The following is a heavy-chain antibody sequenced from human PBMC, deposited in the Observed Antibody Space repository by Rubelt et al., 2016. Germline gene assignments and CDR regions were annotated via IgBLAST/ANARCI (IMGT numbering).Heavy chain of an antibody. J-gene: IGHJ4*02. D-gene: IGHD1-26*01. CDR3: ARDGSEWSREY. Sequence: APGKGLEWVSTIVYSGDSQYYADSVKGRFTISRDKARNSLFLQMNTLRADDTAGYYCARDGSEWSREYWGPGTLVTVSS. V-gene: IGHV3-21*01. CDR2: IVYSGDSQ.